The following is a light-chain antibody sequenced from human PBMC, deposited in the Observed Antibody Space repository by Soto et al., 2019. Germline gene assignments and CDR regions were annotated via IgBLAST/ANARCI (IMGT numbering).Light chain of an antibody. Sequence: DIQMTQSAATLSASLGDRVTITWGASQSISSWLAWYQQKKGKAPKRLIYAASSLQSGVPSRFSGSGYGTDFNLTISSLQPEDFATYYCQQSYSTLWTFGQGTKVDIK. CDR3: QQSYSTLWT. CDR2: AAS. CDR1: QSISSW. J-gene: IGKJ1*01. V-gene: IGKV1-39*01.